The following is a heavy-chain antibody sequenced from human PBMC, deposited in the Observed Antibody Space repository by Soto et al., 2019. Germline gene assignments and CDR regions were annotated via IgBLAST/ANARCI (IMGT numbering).Heavy chain of an antibody. CDR1: GGSVSSGNRY. Sequence: SETLSLTCTVSGGSVSSGNRYWSWIRQPPGKGLEWIGYIYNSGSTDYNPSLKSRVSISVDTSKNQFSLNLSSVTAADTAMYLCASGSSVSAYIDSWGQGTLVTVSS. D-gene: IGHD6-13*01. J-gene: IGHJ4*02. CDR3: ASGSSVSAYIDS. CDR2: IYNSGST. V-gene: IGHV4-61*01.